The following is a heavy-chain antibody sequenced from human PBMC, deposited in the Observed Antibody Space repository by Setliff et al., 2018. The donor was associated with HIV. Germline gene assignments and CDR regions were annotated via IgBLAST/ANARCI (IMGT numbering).Heavy chain of an antibody. Sequence: ASVKVSCKASGYTFTSYDISWVRQAPGQGLEWMGWISAYNGNTNYAQKLQGGVTMTTDTSTSTAYMELRSLRSDDTAVSYCAREIGDYYDSSGYYPPTDYYYGMDVWGQGTTVTVSS. CDR2: ISAYNGNT. V-gene: IGHV1-18*01. D-gene: IGHD3-22*01. CDR1: GYTFTSYD. J-gene: IGHJ6*02. CDR3: AREIGDYYDSSGYYPPTDYYYGMDV.